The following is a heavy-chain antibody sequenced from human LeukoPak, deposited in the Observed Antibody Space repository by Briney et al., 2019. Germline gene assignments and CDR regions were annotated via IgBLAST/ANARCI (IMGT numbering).Heavy chain of an antibody. CDR1: GFTFSTSW. D-gene: IGHD6-13*01. CDR2: IKQDGSEK. Sequence: GGSLRLSCTASGFTFSTSWMNWVRQAPGKGPEWVANIKQDGSEKYYVDSVKGRFTISRDNPKNSLSLQMNSLTAEDTAVYYCARRGTSSSWAHFDYWGQGTLVTVSS. CDR3: ARRGTSSSWAHFDY. J-gene: IGHJ4*02. V-gene: IGHV3-7*05.